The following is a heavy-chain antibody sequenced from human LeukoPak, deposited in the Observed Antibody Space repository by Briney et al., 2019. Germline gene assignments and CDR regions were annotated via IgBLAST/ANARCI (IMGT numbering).Heavy chain of an antibody. V-gene: IGHV3-23*01. J-gene: IGHJ4*02. CDR1: GFTFSSYA. CDR2: ISGSGGST. Sequence: PGGSLRLSCAASGFTFSSYAMSWVRQAPGKGLEWVSAISGSGGSTYYADSVKGRFTISRDNSKNTLNLQMNSLRAEDTAVYYCAKAKNYSGYLYFDYWGQGTLVTVSS. CDR3: AKAKNYSGYLYFDY. D-gene: IGHD5-12*01.